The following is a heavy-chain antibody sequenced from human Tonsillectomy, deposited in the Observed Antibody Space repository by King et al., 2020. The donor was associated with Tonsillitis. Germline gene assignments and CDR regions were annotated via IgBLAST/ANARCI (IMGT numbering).Heavy chain of an antibody. V-gene: IGHV3-30*04. D-gene: IGHD3/OR15-3a*01. CDR3: AREWTVKVTNTDYYYGMDV. CDR2: LSLDGEYP. CDR1: DFTLNNSA. Sequence: VQLVESGGGVVQPGRSLRLSCAASDFTLNNSAMHWVRQAPGKGLEWVAMLSLDGEYPYYEDSVRGRFTISRDNSKNTLYLQMNRLRTEDTARYYCAREWTVKVTNTDYYYGMDVWGQGTTVTVSS. J-gene: IGHJ6*02.